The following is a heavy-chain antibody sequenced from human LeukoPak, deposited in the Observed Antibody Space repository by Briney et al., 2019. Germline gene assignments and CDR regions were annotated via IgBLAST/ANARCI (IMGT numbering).Heavy chain of an antibody. CDR3: STEDKYCTTTTCADY. J-gene: IGHJ4*02. V-gene: IGHV1-2*02. Sequence: GSSVKVSCKASGGTFSSYAISWVRQAPGQGLEWMGYMRPTSGDSNFAQKFQDRVTMTRDTSISTAYLELSRLTSDDTAVYYCSTEDKYCTTTTCADYWGQGTLVTVSS. D-gene: IGHD2-2*01. CDR2: MRPTSGDS. CDR1: GGTFSSYA.